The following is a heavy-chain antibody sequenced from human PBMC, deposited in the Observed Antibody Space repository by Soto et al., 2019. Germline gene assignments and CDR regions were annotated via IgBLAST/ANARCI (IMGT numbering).Heavy chain of an antibody. V-gene: IGHV4-59*01. D-gene: IGHD2-2*01. CDR1: GGSISSYY. J-gene: IGHJ3*02. CDR3: ARGGIVVVPAASNAFDI. CDR2: IYYSGST. Sequence: SETLSLTCTVSGGSISSYYWSWIRQPPGKGLEWIGYIYYSGSTNYNPSLKSRVTISVDTSKNQFSLKLSSVTAADTAVYYCARGGIVVVPAASNAFDIWGQGTMVTVSS.